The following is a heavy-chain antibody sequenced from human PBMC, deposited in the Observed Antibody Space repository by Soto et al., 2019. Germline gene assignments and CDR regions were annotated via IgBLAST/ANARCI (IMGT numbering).Heavy chain of an antibody. CDR2: IVPSVDTT. J-gene: IGHJ6*02. Sequence: QVQLVQSGTEVKKPGASVKVSCKASGGTFSRSGFHWVRQAPGQGLEWMGMIVPSVDTTNYAQKFQAGVTISADQFTSTVYMELRSLRSEDTAVYYCARCPQPPDTADPYAVDVWGQGTRVIVSS. V-gene: IGHV1-69*18. CDR3: ARCPQPPDTADPYAVDV. D-gene: IGHD5-18*01. CDR1: GGTFSRSG.